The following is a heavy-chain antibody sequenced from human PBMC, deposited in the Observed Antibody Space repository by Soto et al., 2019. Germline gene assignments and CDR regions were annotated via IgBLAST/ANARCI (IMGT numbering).Heavy chain of an antibody. CDR1: GYTFTSFA. V-gene: IGHV1-3*01. J-gene: IGHJ4*02. CDR2: INAGNGNT. Sequence: ASVKVSCKASGYTFTSFAMHWVRQALGQRLEWMGWINAGNGNTKYSQKFQGRVTITRDTSASTAYMELSSLRSEDTAVYYCARGRAYGSGSSPGYWGQGTLVTVSS. CDR3: ARGRAYGSGSSPGY. D-gene: IGHD3-10*01.